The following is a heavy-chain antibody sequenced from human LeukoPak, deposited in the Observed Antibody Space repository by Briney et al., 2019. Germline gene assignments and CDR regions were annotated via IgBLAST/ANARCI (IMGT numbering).Heavy chain of an antibody. D-gene: IGHD2-2*01. CDR1: GGSISSGDYY. CDR3: ARGREPIVVVPAARGNWFDP. Sequence: PSETLSLTCTVSGGSISSGDYYWSWIRQPPGKGLEWIGYIYYSGSTYYNPSLKSRVTISVDTSKNQFSLELSSVTAADTAVYYCARGREPIVVVPAARGNWFDPWGQGTLVTVSS. J-gene: IGHJ5*02. V-gene: IGHV4-30-4*08. CDR2: IYYSGST.